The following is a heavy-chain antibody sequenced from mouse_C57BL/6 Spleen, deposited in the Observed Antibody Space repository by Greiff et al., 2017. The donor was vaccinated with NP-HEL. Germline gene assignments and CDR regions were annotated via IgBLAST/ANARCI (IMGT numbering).Heavy chain of an antibody. D-gene: IGHD2-3*01. CDR1: GYTFTDYY. J-gene: IGHJ4*01. CDR2: INPYNGGT. Sequence: VQLQQSGPVLVKPGASVKMSCKASGYTFTDYYMNWVKQSHGKSLEWIGVINPYNGGTSYNQKFKGKATLTVDKSSSTAYMELNSLTSEDSAVYYCAWDGYYGYAMDYWGQGTSVTVSS. V-gene: IGHV1-19*01. CDR3: AWDGYYGYAMDY.